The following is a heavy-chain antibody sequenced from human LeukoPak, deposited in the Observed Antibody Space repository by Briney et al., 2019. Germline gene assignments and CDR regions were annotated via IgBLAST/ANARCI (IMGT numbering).Heavy chain of an antibody. CDR1: GYTFTSYG. V-gene: IGHV1-18*01. D-gene: IGHD5-24*01. CDR3: ARGPWRQVGPRWLPSSGWFDP. CDR2: ISAYNGNT. Sequence: GASVKVSCKASGYTFTSYGISWVRQAPGQGLEWMGWISAYNGNTNYAQKLQGRVAMTTDTSTSTAYMELRSLRSDDTAVYYCARGPWRQVGPRWLPSSGWFDPWGQGTLVTVSS. J-gene: IGHJ5*02.